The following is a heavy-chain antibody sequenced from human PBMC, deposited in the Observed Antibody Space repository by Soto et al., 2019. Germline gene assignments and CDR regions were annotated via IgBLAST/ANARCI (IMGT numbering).Heavy chain of an antibody. CDR2: IYYSGST. Sequence: PSETLSLTCSVSVGAINSSSYFWGWVRQPPGKGLEWIWSIYYSGSTYYNPSLRSRVTISVDTSKKQFSLKLSSVTAADTAVFYCARHYSSGSRNWFDPWGQGTLVTVSS. CDR3: ARHYSSGSRNWFDP. J-gene: IGHJ5*02. V-gene: IGHV4-39*01. CDR1: VGAINSSSYF. D-gene: IGHD6-19*01.